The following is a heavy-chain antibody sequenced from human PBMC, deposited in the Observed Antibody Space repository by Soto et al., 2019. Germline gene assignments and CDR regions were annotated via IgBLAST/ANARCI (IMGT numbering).Heavy chain of an antibody. D-gene: IGHD3-16*01. V-gene: IGHV4-39*01. J-gene: IGHJ6*02. CDR1: GFTVSSNY. CDR2: IYYSGST. CDR3: ARHNGPLYVGYYYDMDV. Sequence: GSLRLSCAASGFTVSSNYMSWVRQAPGKGLEWIGSIYYSGSTYYNPSLKSRVTISVDTSKNQFSLKLSSVTAADTAVYYCARHNGPLYVGYYYDMDVWGQGTTVTVSS.